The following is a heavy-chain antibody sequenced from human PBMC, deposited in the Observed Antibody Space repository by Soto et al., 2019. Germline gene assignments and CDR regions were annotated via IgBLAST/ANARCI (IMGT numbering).Heavy chain of an antibody. D-gene: IGHD2-8*01. CDR2: IYSGGST. V-gene: IGHV3-66*01. CDR1: GFTVSSNY. Sequence: GGSLRLSCAASGFTVSSNYMSWVRQAPGKGLEWVSVIYSGGSTYYADSVKGRFTISRDNSKNTLYLQMNSLRAEDTAVYYCATTKMVAVAPVYPFDIWGQGTMVTVSS. CDR3: ATTKMVAVAPVYPFDI. J-gene: IGHJ3*02.